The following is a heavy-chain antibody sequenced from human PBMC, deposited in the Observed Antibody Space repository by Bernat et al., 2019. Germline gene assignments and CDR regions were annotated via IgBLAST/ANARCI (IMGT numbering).Heavy chain of an antibody. CDR2: IWYDGSNK. V-gene: IGHV3-33*01. Sequence: QVQLVESGRGVVQPGRSLRLSCAASGFTFSSYGMHWVRQAPGKGLEWVAVIWYDGSNKYYADSVKGRFTISRDNSKNTLYLQMNSLRAEDTAVYYCAREYYYGSGSPFPYYYGMDVWGQGTTVTVSS. D-gene: IGHD3-10*01. J-gene: IGHJ6*02. CDR1: GFTFSSYG. CDR3: AREYYYGSGSPFPYYYGMDV.